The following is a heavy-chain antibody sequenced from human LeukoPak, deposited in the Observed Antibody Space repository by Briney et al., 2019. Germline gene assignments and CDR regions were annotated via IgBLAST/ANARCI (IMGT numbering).Heavy chain of an antibody. D-gene: IGHD2-15*01. CDR3: ASEYCSGGNCYFDY. Sequence: GESLKISCKGSEYSFATYWIGWVRQLPGQGLEWMVIIFPGDSDTRYSPSFQGQVAISADKSISTAYLQWSSLKASDTAIYYCASEYCSGGNCYFDYWGQGTLVTVSS. J-gene: IGHJ4*02. V-gene: IGHV5-51*01. CDR2: IFPGDSDT. CDR1: EYSFATYW.